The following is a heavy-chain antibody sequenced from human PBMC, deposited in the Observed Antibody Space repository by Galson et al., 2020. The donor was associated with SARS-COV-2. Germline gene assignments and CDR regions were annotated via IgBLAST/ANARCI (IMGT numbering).Heavy chain of an antibody. J-gene: IGHJ6*03. CDR1: GFTFSSYA. Sequence: QLGESLKISCAASGFTFSSYAMHWVRQAPGKGLEWVAVISYDGSNKYYADSVKGRFTNYRDNSKNTLYLQMNSLRAEDTAVYYCAREDVVVVAATPFYYYYYMDVWGKGTTVTVSS. CDR2: ISYDGSNK. CDR3: AREDVVVVAATPFYYYYYMDV. D-gene: IGHD2-15*01. V-gene: IGHV3-30*04.